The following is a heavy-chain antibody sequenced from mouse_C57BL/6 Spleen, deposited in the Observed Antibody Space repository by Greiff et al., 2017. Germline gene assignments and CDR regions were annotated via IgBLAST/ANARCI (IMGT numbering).Heavy chain of an antibody. J-gene: IGHJ2*01. Sequence: VQLQQSGPGLVQPSQSLSITCTVSGFSLTSYGVHWVRQSPGKGLEWLGVIWSGGSTDYNAAFISRLSISKDNSKSQVFFKMNSLQADDTAIYYCARSNPYYGSSLYYFDYWGQGTTLTVSS. D-gene: IGHD1-1*01. CDR1: GFSLTSYG. CDR2: IWSGGST. CDR3: ARSNPYYGSSLYYFDY. V-gene: IGHV2-2*01.